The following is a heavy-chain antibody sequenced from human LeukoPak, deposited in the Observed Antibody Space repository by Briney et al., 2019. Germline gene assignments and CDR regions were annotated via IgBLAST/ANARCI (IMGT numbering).Heavy chain of an antibody. CDR3: ATYCGGDCYYDY. CDR1: GFTFSSYE. V-gene: IGHV3-48*03. Sequence: SGGSLRLSCAASGFTFSSYEMNWVRQAPGKGLERASYISSSGSTIYYGDSVKGRFTISRDNAKNSLYLQMNSLRAEDTAVYYCATYCGGDCYYDYWGQGTLVTVSS. J-gene: IGHJ4*02. CDR2: ISSSGSTI. D-gene: IGHD2-21*02.